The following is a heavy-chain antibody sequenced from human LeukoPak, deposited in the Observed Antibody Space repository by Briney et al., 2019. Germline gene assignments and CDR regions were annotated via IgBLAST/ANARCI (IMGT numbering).Heavy chain of an antibody. D-gene: IGHD6-19*01. CDR2: MNPNSGNT. CDR1: GYTFTSYD. V-gene: IGHV1-8*01. Sequence: GASVKASCKASGYTFTSYDINWVRQATGQGLEWMGWMNPNSGNTGYAQKFQGRVTMTRNTSISTAYMELSSLRSEDTAVYYCARLHSSGWYGGDAFDIWGQGTMVTVSS. CDR3: ARLHSSGWYGGDAFDI. J-gene: IGHJ3*02.